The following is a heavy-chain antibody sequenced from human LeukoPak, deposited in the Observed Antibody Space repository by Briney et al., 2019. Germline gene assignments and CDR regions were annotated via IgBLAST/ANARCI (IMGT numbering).Heavy chain of an antibody. Sequence: GGPLRLSCAASRFTFSTYGMSWVRQAPGKGLEWVSSISGSGGSTNYADSVKGRFTISRDNSKNTLYLQMNSLRDEDTAVYYCAKSSYYDSSGYYREYYFDFWGQGTLVTVPS. CDR1: RFTFSTYG. D-gene: IGHD3-22*01. J-gene: IGHJ4*02. CDR2: ISGSGGST. V-gene: IGHV3-23*01. CDR3: AKSSYYDSSGYYREYYFDF.